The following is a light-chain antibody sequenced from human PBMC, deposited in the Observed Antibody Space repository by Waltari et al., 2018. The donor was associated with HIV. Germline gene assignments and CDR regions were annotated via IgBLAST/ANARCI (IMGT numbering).Light chain of an antibody. CDR2: YKSDSDK. CDR3: MIWYSSAGV. CDR1: SGLTVGTYT. Sequence: QAVLTQPSSLSASPGASASLTYTLRSGLTVGTYTINWYHHKPGRPPQYLLRYKSDSDKQQGSGVPSRFSGSKDASANAGILLISGLQSEDEADYYCMIWYSSAGVFGGGTKLTVL. J-gene: IGLJ3*02. V-gene: IGLV5-45*02.